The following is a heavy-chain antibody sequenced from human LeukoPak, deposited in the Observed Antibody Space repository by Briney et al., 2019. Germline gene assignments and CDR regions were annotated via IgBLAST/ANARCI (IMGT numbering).Heavy chain of an antibody. J-gene: IGHJ5*02. CDR3: ARGLIAVAGTLRWFDP. CDR1: GYTFTSYD. CDR2: MNPNSGNT. D-gene: IGHD6-19*01. Sequence: GASVKVSCKASGYTFTSYDINWVRQATGQGLEWMGWMNPNSGNTGYAQKFQGRVTITRNTSISTAYVELSSLRSEDTAVYYCARGLIAVAGTLRWFDPWGQGTLVTVSS. V-gene: IGHV1-8*03.